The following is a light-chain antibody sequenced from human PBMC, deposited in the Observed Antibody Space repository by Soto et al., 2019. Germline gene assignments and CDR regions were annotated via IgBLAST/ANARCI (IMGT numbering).Light chain of an antibody. V-gene: IGLV2-14*01. Sequence: SVLTQPASVSGSPGQSITISCTGTSSDVGGYNYVSWYQQHPGKAPKLMIYEVSSRPSGVSNRFSGSKSGNTASLTVSGLQAADEADYFCKSYAGSNTYVFGSGTKVTVL. CDR3: KSYAGSNTYV. CDR1: SSDVGGYNY. CDR2: EVS. J-gene: IGLJ1*01.